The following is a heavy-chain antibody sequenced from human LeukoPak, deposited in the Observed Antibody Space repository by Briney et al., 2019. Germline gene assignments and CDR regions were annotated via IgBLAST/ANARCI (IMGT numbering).Heavy chain of an antibody. J-gene: IGHJ4*02. Sequence: GASVKVSCKASGYTLTGYYMHWVRQAPGQGLEWMGWINPNSGGTNYAQKFQGRVTMTRDTSISTAYMELSRLRSDDTAVYYCARDRVGAARPLDWGQGTLVTVSS. V-gene: IGHV1-2*02. CDR3: ARDRVGAARPLD. CDR2: INPNSGGT. CDR1: GYTLTGYY. D-gene: IGHD6-6*01.